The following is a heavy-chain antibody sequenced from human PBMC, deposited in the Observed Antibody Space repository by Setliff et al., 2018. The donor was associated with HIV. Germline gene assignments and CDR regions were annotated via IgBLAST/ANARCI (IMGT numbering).Heavy chain of an antibody. D-gene: IGHD2-15*01. CDR2: IHTSGST. Sequence: PSETLSLTCTVSGGSISSGSYYWSWIRQPAGKGLEWIGHIHTSGSTKYNPSLKSRVTISADTSKNQFSLKLGSVTAADAAVYHCARGAYCGGASCSLTRFDPWGQGTLVTVSS. V-gene: IGHV4-61*09. J-gene: IGHJ5*02. CDR3: ARGAYCGGASCSLTRFDP. CDR1: GGSISSGSYY.